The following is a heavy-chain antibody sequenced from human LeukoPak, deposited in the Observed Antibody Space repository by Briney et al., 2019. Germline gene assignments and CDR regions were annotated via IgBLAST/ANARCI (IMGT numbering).Heavy chain of an antibody. CDR3: ARVGSGWYLLY. CDR2: INSNRGAP. CDR1: GYTFTGQY. Sequence: ASVKVSCKASGYTFTGQYLHWVRQAPGQGLEWMGWINSNRGAPTYAQTFQGRGTMTRDTSISTVSMDLSRLTSDDTAVYYCARVGSGWYLLYWGQGTLVTVSS. J-gene: IGHJ4*02. D-gene: IGHD6-19*01. V-gene: IGHV1-2*02.